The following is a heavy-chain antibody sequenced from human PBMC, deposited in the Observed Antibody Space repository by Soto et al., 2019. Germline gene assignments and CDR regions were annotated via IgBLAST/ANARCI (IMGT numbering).Heavy chain of an antibody. V-gene: IGHV1-3*01. CDR1: GYTFTSYA. D-gene: IGHD1-7*01. J-gene: IGHJ4*03. Sequence: ASVKVSCKASGYTFTSYAMHWVRQAPGQRLEWMGWINAGNGNTKYSQKFQGRVTITRDTSASTAYMELSSLRSEDTAVYYCARDQRLELRYYFDYWGQGTTVTVSS. CDR3: ARDQRLELRYYFDY. CDR2: INAGNGNT.